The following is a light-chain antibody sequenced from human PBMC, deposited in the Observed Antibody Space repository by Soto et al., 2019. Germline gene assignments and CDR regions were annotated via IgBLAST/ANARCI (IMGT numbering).Light chain of an antibody. CDR1: QGIINY. CDR2: AAS. Sequence: DIQMTQSPSSLSASVGDRVTITCRASQGIINYLAWYQQKPWKVPNLLIYAASTLQSGVPSRFSGSGSGTDFTLTISSLQPEDVATYYCQKYNSAPWTFGQGTKVEIK. CDR3: QKYNSAPWT. V-gene: IGKV1-27*01. J-gene: IGKJ1*01.